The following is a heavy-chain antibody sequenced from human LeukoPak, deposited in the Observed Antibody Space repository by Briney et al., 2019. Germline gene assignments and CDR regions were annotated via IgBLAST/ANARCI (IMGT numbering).Heavy chain of an antibody. V-gene: IGHV4-59*08. CDR3: ARQTIYSYGYDY. Sequence: SETLSLTCTVSGDSISSYYWSWIRQPPGKALEWIAYTHYSGNTNYNPSLKSRVTMSIDTSKNQFSLKMSSVTAADTAVYYCARQTIYSYGYDYWGQGTLVTVSS. CDR2: THYSGNT. D-gene: IGHD5-18*01. J-gene: IGHJ4*02. CDR1: GDSISSYY.